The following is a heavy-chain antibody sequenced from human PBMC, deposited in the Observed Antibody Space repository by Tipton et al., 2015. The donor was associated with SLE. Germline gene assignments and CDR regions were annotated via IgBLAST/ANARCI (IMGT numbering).Heavy chain of an antibody. Sequence: TLSLTCTVSGGSISSSSYFWGWIRQPPGKGLEWIGSIYYSGNTYYNPSLKSRVTISLDASKNQFSLRLSSVTAADTAVYYCARAITMMGTGLYYNYYYMDVWGKWTTVTVSS. V-gene: IGHV4-39*07. CDR1: GGSISSSSYF. CDR2: IYYSGNT. D-gene: IGHD3-22*01. CDR3: ARAITMMGTGLYYNYYYMDV. J-gene: IGHJ6*03.